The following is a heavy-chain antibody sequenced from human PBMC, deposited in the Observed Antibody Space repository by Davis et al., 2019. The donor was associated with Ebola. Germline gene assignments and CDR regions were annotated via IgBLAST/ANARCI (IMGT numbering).Heavy chain of an antibody. CDR3: ARDPIFGVAGYYYYYYGMDV. Sequence: PGGSLRLSCAASGFTFDDYAMHWVRQVPGKGLEWVSLISGDGDDTYYADSVKGRFTISRDNSKNTLYLQMNSLRAEDTAVYYCARDPIFGVAGYYYYYYGMDVWGQGTTVTVSS. D-gene: IGHD3-3*01. J-gene: IGHJ6*02. CDR1: GFTFDDYA. V-gene: IGHV3-43*02. CDR2: ISGDGDDT.